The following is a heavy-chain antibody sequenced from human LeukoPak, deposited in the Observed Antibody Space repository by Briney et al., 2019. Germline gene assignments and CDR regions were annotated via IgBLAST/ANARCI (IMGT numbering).Heavy chain of an antibody. D-gene: IGHD2-15*01. CDR2: IYYSGST. V-gene: IGHV4-59*12. Sequence: SETLSLTCTVSGGSISSYYWSWIRQPPGKGLEWIGYIYYSGSTNYNPSLKSRVTISVDTSKNQFSLKLSSVTAADTAVYYCARAPYCSGGSCYPRGQDYYYYGMDVWGQGTTVTVSS. CDR1: GGSISSYY. J-gene: IGHJ6*02. CDR3: ARAPYCSGGSCYPRGQDYYYYGMDV.